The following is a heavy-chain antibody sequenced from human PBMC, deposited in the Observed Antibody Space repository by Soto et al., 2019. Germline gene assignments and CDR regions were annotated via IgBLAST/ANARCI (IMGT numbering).Heavy chain of an antibody. D-gene: IGHD2-15*01. Sequence: QVQLQESGPGLVKPSQTLSLTCTVSGGSISSGGYYWSWIRQHPGKGLEWIGYIYYSGSTYYNPSLKRRVTISVDTSKDQFSLKLSSVTAADTAVYYCARDPGYCSGGSCYPDAFDIWGQGTMVTVSS. CDR1: GGSISSGGYY. CDR2: IYYSGST. J-gene: IGHJ3*02. CDR3: ARDPGYCSGGSCYPDAFDI. V-gene: IGHV4-31*03.